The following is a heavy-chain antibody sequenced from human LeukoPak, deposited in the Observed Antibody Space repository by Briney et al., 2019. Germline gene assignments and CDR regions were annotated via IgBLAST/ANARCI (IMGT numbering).Heavy chain of an antibody. CDR3: AKESLPHRGYYFDS. Sequence: GGSLRLSCAASGFTFSAYAMSWVRQAPGKGLEWVSAISEDGGARLYADSVKGRFTISRDNSENTVSLQVYSLRAGDTAVYFCAKESLPHRGYYFDSWGRGTLITVSS. V-gene: IGHV3-23*01. CDR1: GFTFSAYA. D-gene: IGHD3-22*01. CDR2: ISEDGGAR. J-gene: IGHJ4*02.